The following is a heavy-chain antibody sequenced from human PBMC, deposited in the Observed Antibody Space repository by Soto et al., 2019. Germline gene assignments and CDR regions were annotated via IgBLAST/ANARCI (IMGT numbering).Heavy chain of an antibody. V-gene: IGHV1-2*04. CDR1: GYTFTGYY. J-gene: IGHJ5*02. D-gene: IGHD2-21*02. CDR2: INPNSGGT. CDR3: ATDRRYCGGDCPATP. Sequence: GASVKVSCKASGYTFTGYYMHWVRQAPGQGLEWMGWINPNSGGTNYAQKFQGWVTMTRDTSISTAYMELSRLRSDDTAVYYCATDRRYCGGDCPATPWGQGTLVTVSS.